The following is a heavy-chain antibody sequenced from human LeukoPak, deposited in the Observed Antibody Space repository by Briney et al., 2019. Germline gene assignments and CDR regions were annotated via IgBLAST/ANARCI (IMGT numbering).Heavy chain of an antibody. Sequence: GGSLRLSCAASGFTFSSYAMSWVRQAPGEGLEWVSAINASGGSSYYAHSVKGRFTIPRDSSMNTLYMQMNSLRAEDTAVYYCAKDQGLLWFGELLYCFDYWGQGTLVTVSS. CDR1: GFTFSSYA. CDR3: AKDQGLLWFGELLYCFDY. D-gene: IGHD3-10*01. J-gene: IGHJ4*02. V-gene: IGHV3-23*01. CDR2: INASGGSS.